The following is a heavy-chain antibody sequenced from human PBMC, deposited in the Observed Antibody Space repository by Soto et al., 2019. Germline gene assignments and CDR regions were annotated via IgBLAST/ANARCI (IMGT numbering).Heavy chain of an antibody. CDR1: GFTFSMYG. CDR3: ARDPPSTLGSFDI. V-gene: IGHV3-33*01. D-gene: IGHD2-2*01. CDR2: VYYDGHNK. Sequence: QVRLVESGGGVDQPGRSQRLSCAASGFTFSMYGMHWVRQAPGKGLEWMATVYYDGHNKYYADSVRGRFTISRDNSKNMVYLQMNSLRAEDTAVYYCARDPPSTLGSFDIWGRGTMVTVSS. J-gene: IGHJ3*02.